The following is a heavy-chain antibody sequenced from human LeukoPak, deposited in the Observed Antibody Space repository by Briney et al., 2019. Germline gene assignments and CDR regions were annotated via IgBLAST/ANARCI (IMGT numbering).Heavy chain of an antibody. CDR3: ARGYDSSAYYPFNY. D-gene: IGHD3-22*01. V-gene: IGHV4-59*11. J-gene: IGHJ4*02. CDR2: ISDSGST. CDR1: GGSLSTHH. Sequence: SEALSLTCVVSGGSLSTHHWSWIRQSPGRGLEWIGYISDSGSTNYNPSLKSRVTISVDTSKNQFSLMLSSVTAADTAVYYCARGYDSSAYYPFNYWGQGTLVTVSS.